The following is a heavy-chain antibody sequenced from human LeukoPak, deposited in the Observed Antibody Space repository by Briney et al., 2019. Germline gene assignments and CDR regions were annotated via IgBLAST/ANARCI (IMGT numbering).Heavy chain of an antibody. CDR3: AKEAYRVGRPLFDY. J-gene: IGHJ4*02. CDR1: GAIFSSYA. Sequence: GGSLRLSCAASGAIFSSYAMSWVRQTPEKGLEWVSGIGAGDTGTYYADSVKGRFTMSRDISKNTLYLEMNSLRVEDTAVYYCAKEAYRVGRPLFDYWGQGTLVTVSS. D-gene: IGHD1-26*01. V-gene: IGHV3-23*01. CDR2: IGAGDTGT.